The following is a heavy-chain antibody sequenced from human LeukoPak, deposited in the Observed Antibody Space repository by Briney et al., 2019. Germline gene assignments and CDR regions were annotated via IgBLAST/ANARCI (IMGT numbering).Heavy chain of an antibody. CDR2: ISYDGSNK. Sequence: GGSLRLSCAASGFTLSSYAMHWVRQAPGKGLEWVAVISYDGSNKYYADSVKGRFTISRDNSKNTLYLQMNSLRAEDTAVYYCASEDIVVVVAATLNYWGQGTLVTVSS. CDR1: GFTLSSYA. J-gene: IGHJ4*02. D-gene: IGHD2-15*01. V-gene: IGHV3-30*04. CDR3: ASEDIVVVVAATLNY.